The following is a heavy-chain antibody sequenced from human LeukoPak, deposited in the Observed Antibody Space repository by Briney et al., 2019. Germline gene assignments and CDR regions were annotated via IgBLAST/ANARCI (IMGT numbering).Heavy chain of an antibody. CDR2: INPNSGGT. V-gene: IGHV1-2*02. CDR1: GYTFTGYY. CDR3: ARAVPAGAAFDI. D-gene: IGHD3-10*01. Sequence: ASVKVSCKASGYTFTGYYMHWVRQAPGQGLEWVGWINPNSGGTNYTQKFQGRVTMTRDTATSTAYMELSRLGSDDTAVYYCARAVPAGAAFDIWGQGTMVTVSS. J-gene: IGHJ3*02.